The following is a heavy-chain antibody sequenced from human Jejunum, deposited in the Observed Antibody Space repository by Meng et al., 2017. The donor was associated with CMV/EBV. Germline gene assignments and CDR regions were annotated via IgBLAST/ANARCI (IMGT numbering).Heavy chain of an antibody. CDR3: ARGLLTNHYYGWDV. CDR1: FTLGDYY. D-gene: IGHD2-21*02. J-gene: IGHJ6*02. CDR2: TRNKANRYST. Sequence: FTLGDYYVDWVRQAPGKGLEWVGRTRNKANRYSTEYAASVQGRFTISRDDSKNSVYLQMNSLNSEDTALYFCARGLLTNHYYGWDVWGQGTTVTVSS. V-gene: IGHV3-72*01.